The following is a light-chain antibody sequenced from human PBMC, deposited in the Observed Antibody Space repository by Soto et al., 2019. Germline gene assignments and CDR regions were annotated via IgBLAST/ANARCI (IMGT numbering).Light chain of an antibody. J-gene: IGLJ1*01. CDR1: SSNIGSNT. Sequence: QSVLTQPPSTSGTPGQMVTMSCSGSSSNIGSNTVSWCQQLPGTAPKPLIYNNNQRPSGVPDRFSGSKSGTSASLAISGLQSEDEADYYCAAWDDSLIGYVFGTGTKVTVL. CDR3: AAWDDSLIGYV. CDR2: NNN. V-gene: IGLV1-44*01.